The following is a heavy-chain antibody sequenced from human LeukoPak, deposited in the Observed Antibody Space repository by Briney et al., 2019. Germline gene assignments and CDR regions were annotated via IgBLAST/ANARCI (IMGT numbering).Heavy chain of an antibody. CDR1: GFTFSDYY. Sequence: GGSLRLSCAASGFTFSDYYMSWIRQAPGKGLEWVSYISSSSSYTNYADSVKGRFTISRDNAKNSLYLQMNSLRAEDTAVYYCARDLWGRQVAATPCYSYWGQGTLVTVSS. CDR3: ARDLWGRQVAATPCYSY. CDR2: ISSSSSYT. V-gene: IGHV3-11*06. J-gene: IGHJ4*02. D-gene: IGHD2-15*01.